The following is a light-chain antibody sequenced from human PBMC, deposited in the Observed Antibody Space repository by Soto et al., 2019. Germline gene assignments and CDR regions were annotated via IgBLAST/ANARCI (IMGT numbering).Light chain of an antibody. V-gene: IGKV1-39*01. CDR1: QRINIY. CDR3: QQSFSTPT. Sequence: DIQMTQSPSSLSTSIGDRVTITCRASQRINIYLNWYRQKPGKAPELLIYSASNLQSGVPSRFSGSGSGTDFTLTISGLKSEAFETYYCQQSFSTPTFGQGTRLEIK. CDR2: SAS. J-gene: IGKJ5*01.